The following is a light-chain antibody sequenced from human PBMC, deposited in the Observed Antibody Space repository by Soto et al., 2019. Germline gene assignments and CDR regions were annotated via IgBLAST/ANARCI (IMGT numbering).Light chain of an antibody. CDR2: EVT. V-gene: IGLV2-8*01. CDR3: CSYADNTDYV. CDR1: SSDVGAYNY. Sequence: QSVLTQPPSASGSLGQSVTISCTGTSSDVGAYNYVSWYQQHPGKAPKLMIYEVTRRPSGVPDRFSGSKSGNTASLNVSGLQAEDEADYYCCSYADNTDYVFGTATKVTVL. J-gene: IGLJ1*01.